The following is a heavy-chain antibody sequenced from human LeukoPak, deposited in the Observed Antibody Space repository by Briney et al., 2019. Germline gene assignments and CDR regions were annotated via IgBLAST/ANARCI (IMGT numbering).Heavy chain of an antibody. Sequence: ASVRVSCKASGYTFTNYGISWVRQAPGQGLEWMGWISVYNGNTNYAQKFQGRVTMTTDTSTSTAYMELRSLTSDDTAVYYCARGGAGTHDDWRQATLVTVSS. CDR2: ISVYNGNT. CDR3: ARGGAGTHDD. V-gene: IGHV1-18*01. CDR1: GYTFTNYG. J-gene: IGHJ4*02. D-gene: IGHD6-13*01.